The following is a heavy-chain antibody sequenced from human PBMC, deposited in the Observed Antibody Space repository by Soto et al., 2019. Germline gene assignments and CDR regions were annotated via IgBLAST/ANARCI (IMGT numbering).Heavy chain of an antibody. CDR3: VKGSATFRPYYFDY. V-gene: IGHV3-23*01. CDR2: IIGAGDDT. J-gene: IGHJ4*02. CDR1: GFRFSNYA. D-gene: IGHD3-3*02. Sequence: GGSLRLSCAASGFRFSNYAMGWVRQAPGKGLEWASAIIGAGDDTFHADSVKGRLTITRDNSNKTLFLQMNSLRADDTALYYCVKGSATFRPYYFDYWGQGTLVSV.